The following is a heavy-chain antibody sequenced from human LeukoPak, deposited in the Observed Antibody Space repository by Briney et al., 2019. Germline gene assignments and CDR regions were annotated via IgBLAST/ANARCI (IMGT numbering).Heavy chain of an antibody. J-gene: IGHJ4*02. D-gene: IGHD1-14*01. V-gene: IGHV4-34*01. CDR3: ARGTLGPRKFDY. Sequence: SETLPLTCAVYGGSFSGYYWSWIRQPPGKGLEWIGEINHSGSTNYNPSLKSRVTISVDTSKNQFSLKLSSVTAADTAVYYCARGTLGPRKFDYWGQGTLVTVSS. CDR2: INHSGST. CDR1: GGSFSGYY.